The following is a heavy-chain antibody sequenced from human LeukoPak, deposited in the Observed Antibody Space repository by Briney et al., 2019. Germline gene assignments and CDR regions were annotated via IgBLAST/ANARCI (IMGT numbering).Heavy chain of an antibody. V-gene: IGHV3-9*01. J-gene: IGHJ4*02. CDR2: ISWNSGSI. CDR1: GFTFDDYA. D-gene: IGHD3-10*01. Sequence: PGGSLRLSCAASGFTFDDYAMHWVRPAPGKGLEWVSGISWNSGSIGYADSVKGRFTISRDNAKNSLYLQMNSLRAEDTALYYCAKDGDSTMVRGLSPLDYWGQGTLVTVSS. CDR3: AKDGDSTMVRGLSPLDY.